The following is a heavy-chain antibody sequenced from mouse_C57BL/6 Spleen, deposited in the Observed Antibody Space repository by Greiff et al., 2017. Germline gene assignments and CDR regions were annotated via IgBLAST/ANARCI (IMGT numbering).Heavy chain of an antibody. V-gene: IGHV1-81*01. J-gene: IGHJ1*03. CDR3: ARGRITTVVATRYFDV. CDR1: GYTFTSYG. CDR2: IYPRSGNT. D-gene: IGHD1-1*01. Sequence: QVQLQQSGAELARPGASVKLSCKASGYTFTSYGISWVKQRTGQGLEWIGEIYPRSGNTYYNEKFKGKDTLTADKSSSTAYMELRSLTSEDSSVYFCARGRITTVVATRYFDVWGTGTTVTVSS.